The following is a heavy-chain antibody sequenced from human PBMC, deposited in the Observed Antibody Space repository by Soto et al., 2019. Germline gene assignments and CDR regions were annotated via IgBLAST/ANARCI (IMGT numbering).Heavy chain of an antibody. CDR1: GFSFRGFA. CDR3: ARDEGSRDAMDV. J-gene: IGHJ6*02. Sequence: QVQLVESGGGVVQPGTSLRLSCAASGFSFRGFAMHWVRQVPGKGLEWVAVTTYEGVNKYNADSVKGRFSISRDNSKNMLYLQMNSLRDEDTAVYYCARDEGSRDAMDVWGQGTAVTVSS. V-gene: IGHV3-30*01. D-gene: IGHD3-10*01. CDR2: TTYEGVNK.